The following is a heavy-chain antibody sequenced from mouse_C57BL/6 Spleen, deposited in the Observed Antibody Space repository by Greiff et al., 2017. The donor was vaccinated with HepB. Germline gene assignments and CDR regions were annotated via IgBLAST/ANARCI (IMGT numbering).Heavy chain of an antibody. J-gene: IGHJ4*01. Sequence: DEHLVESGGGLVKPGGSLKLSCAASGFTFSDYGMHWVRQAPEKGLEWVAYISSGSSTIYYADTVKGRFTISRDNAKNTLFLQMTSLRSEDTAMYYCARRSGYAMDYWGQGTSVTVSS. CDR3: ARRSGYAMDY. CDR2: ISSGSSTI. V-gene: IGHV5-17*01. D-gene: IGHD3-2*02. CDR1: GFTFSDYG.